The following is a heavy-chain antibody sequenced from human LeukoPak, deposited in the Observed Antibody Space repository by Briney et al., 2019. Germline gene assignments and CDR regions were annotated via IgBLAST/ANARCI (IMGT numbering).Heavy chain of an antibody. J-gene: IGHJ3*02. Sequence: SVKVSCKASGGTFSSYAISWVRQAPGQGLEWMGGIIPIFGTANYAQKFQGRVTITTDESTSTAYMELSSLRSEDTAVYYCARLAVAGTIDAFDIWGQGTMVTVSS. D-gene: IGHD6-19*01. CDR2: IIPIFGTA. CDR1: GGTFSSYA. V-gene: IGHV1-69*05. CDR3: ARLAVAGTIDAFDI.